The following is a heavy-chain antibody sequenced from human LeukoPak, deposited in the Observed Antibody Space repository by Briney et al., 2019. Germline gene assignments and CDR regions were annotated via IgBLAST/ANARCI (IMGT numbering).Heavy chain of an antibody. Sequence: GGSLRLSCAASGFTFSSYSMNWVRQAPGKGLEWVSSISSSSNYIYYADSVKGRFTISRDNAKNSLYLQMNSLRAEDTAVYYCARDQIQPTDTYYYYYYMDVGAKGPRSPSP. J-gene: IGHJ6*03. CDR1: GFTFSSYS. CDR3: ARDQIQPTDTYYYYYYMDV. V-gene: IGHV3-21*01. CDR2: ISSSSNYI.